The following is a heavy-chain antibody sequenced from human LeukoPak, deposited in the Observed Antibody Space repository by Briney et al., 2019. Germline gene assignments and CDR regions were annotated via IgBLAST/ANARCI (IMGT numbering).Heavy chain of an antibody. CDR1: GGSISSSSYY. V-gene: IGHV4-61*05. J-gene: IGHJ4*02. Sequence: SETLSLTCTVSGGSISSSSYYWGWIRQPPGKGLEWIGYIYYSGSTNYNPSLKSRVTISVDTSKNQFSLKLSSVTAADTAVYYCASLTGDYGGDYWGQGTLVTVSS. CDR3: ASLTGDYGGDY. D-gene: IGHD4-17*01. CDR2: IYYSGST.